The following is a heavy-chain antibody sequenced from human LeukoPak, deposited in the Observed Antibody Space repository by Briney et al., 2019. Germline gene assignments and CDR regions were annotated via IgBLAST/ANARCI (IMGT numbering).Heavy chain of an antibody. CDR2: IKQDGSEK. CDR3: ARGRYCSSTSCPGRYYYYMDV. V-gene: IGHV3-7*01. Sequence: SGGSLRLSCAASGFTFSSYWMSWVRLAPGKGLEWVANIKQDGSEKDYVDSVKGRFTISRDNAKNSLYLQMNSLRAEDTAVYYCARGRYCSSTSCPGRYYYYMDVWGKGTTVTVSS. J-gene: IGHJ6*03. D-gene: IGHD2-2*01. CDR1: GFTFSSYW.